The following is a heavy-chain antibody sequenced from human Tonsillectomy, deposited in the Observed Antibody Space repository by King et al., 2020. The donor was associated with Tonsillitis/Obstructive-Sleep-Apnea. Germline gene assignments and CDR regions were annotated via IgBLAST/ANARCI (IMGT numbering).Heavy chain of an antibody. CDR2: INHSGST. V-gene: IGHV4-34*01. Sequence: VQLQQWGAGLLKPSETLSLTCAVYGGSFSGYYWSWIRQPPGKGLEWIGEINHSGSTNYNPSLKIRVTLSVDTSKNQFSLKLSSVTAADTAVYYCARGQYYDILTGYYPGMFDYWGQGTLVTVSS. CDR3: ARGQYYDILTGYYPGMFDY. D-gene: IGHD3-9*01. CDR1: GGSFSGYY. J-gene: IGHJ4*02.